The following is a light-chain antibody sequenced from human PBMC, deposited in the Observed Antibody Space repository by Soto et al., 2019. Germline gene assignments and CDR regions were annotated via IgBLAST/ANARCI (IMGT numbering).Light chain of an antibody. Sequence: EIVLTQSPGTLSLSPGERATLSCRASQSVSNNYLAWYQQKPGQAPRLLIYGASNRATGIPDRFSGSGSGTDFTLTISRLEPEDFAVYYCQQYEISPPITFGQGTRLEIK. V-gene: IGKV3-20*01. CDR1: QSVSNNY. CDR3: QQYEISPPIT. CDR2: GAS. J-gene: IGKJ5*01.